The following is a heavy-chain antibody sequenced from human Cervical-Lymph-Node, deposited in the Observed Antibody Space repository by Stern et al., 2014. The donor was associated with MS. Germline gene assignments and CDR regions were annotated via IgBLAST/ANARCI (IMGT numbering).Heavy chain of an antibody. CDR1: GGSISSGSYY. CDR3: ARDDPGIAAAGSLGFDP. J-gene: IGHJ5*02. D-gene: IGHD6-13*01. V-gene: IGHV4-61*02. CDR2: IYTSGST. Sequence: QLQLQESGPGLVKPSQTLSLTCTVSGGSISSGSYYWSWIRQPAGKGLEWIGRIYTSGSTNYNPSLKSRVTISVDTSKNQFSIKLSSVTAADTAVYYCARDDPGIAAAGSLGFDPWGQGTLVTVSS.